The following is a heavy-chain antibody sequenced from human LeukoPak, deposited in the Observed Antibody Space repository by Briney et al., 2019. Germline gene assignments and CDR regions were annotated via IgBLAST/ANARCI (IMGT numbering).Heavy chain of an antibody. J-gene: IGHJ4*02. CDR2: IIPMFGTA. Sequence: ASVKVSCKTSGGTFSNYAISWVRQAPGQGLEWMGGIIPMFGTANYAQKFQGRVTITTDESTSTAYMELSSLRSEDTAVYYCARSAPRFGELCFDYWGQGTLVTVSS. V-gene: IGHV1-69*05. CDR1: GGTFSNYA. D-gene: IGHD3-10*01. CDR3: ARSAPRFGELCFDY.